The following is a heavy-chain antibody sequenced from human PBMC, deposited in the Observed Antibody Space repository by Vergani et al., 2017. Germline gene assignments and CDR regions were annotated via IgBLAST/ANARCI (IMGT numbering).Heavy chain of an antibody. J-gene: IGHJ4*02. Sequence: QVQLVESGGGVVQPGGSLRLSCAASGFTFNSYGMHWVRQAPGKGLAWVASIRSDESRRYYGDSMEGPFTISRDNSKNTLYLQMKSLRPEDTAVYYCAKEGGGYCSGGTCYLEYWGQGTLVIVSS. CDR2: IRSDESRR. CDR1: GFTFNSYG. V-gene: IGHV3-30*02. D-gene: IGHD2-15*01. CDR3: AKEGGGYCSGGTCYLEY.